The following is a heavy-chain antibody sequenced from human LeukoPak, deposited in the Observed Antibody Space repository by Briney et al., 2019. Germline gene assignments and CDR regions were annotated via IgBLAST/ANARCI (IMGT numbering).Heavy chain of an antibody. D-gene: IGHD2-15*01. V-gene: IGHV3-23*01. J-gene: IGHJ6*02. CDR2: ISASGGSI. CDR1: GFTFSSYA. CDR3: AKDQQYCAGGHCYSSGV. Sequence: GGSLRLSCAASGFTFSSYAMTWVRQAPGKGLEWVSSISASGGSIYYVDSVKGRFTVSRDNSRNTLYLQMNSLRAEDTALYYCAKDQQYCAGGHCYSSGVWGQGTMVTVSS.